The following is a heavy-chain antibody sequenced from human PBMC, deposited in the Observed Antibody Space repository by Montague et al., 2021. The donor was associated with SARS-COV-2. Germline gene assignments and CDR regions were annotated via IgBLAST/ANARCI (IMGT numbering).Heavy chain of an antibody. CDR2: TYYRSKWYS. D-gene: IGHD1-1*01. V-gene: IGHV6-1*01. CDR3: TSGREGNYNVMDV. J-gene: IGHJ6*02. Sequence: CAISGDSVSSNSATWNWVRQSPSRGLEWLGRTYYRSKWYSDYAVSVRGRVTINPDTSKNQFSLRLNSVTPEDTAIYYCTSGREGNYNVMDVWGQGTTVTVSS. CDR1: GDSVSSNSAT.